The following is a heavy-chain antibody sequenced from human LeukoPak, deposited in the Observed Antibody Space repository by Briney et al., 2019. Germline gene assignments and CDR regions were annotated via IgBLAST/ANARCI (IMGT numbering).Heavy chain of an antibody. CDR2: IWYDGSNK. CDR3: AKDGSWGDYYFDVYMDV. CDR1: GFTFSSYG. Sequence: GGSLRLSCAASGFTFSSYGMHWVRQAPGKGLEWVAVIWYDGSNKYYADSVKGRFTISRDNSKNTLYIEMNSLRAEDTAVYYCAKDGSWGDYYFDVYMDVWGKGTTVNVSS. D-gene: IGHD3-16*01. V-gene: IGHV3-33*06. J-gene: IGHJ6*03.